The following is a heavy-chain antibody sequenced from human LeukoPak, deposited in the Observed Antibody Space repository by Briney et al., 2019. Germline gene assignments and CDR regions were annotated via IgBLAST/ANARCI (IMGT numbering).Heavy chain of an antibody. J-gene: IGHJ6*03. CDR1: GFTFSSYA. V-gene: IGHV3-23*01. CDR2: ISGSGGST. D-gene: IGHD2-2*01. Sequence: GGSLRLSCAASGFTFSSYAMSWVRQAPGKGLEWVSAISGSGGSTYYADSVKGRFTISRDNSKNTLYLQMNSLKTEDTAVYYCTRDQGVGVPPNYYYYYMDVWGKGTTVTVSS. CDR3: TRDQGVGVPPNYYYYYMDV.